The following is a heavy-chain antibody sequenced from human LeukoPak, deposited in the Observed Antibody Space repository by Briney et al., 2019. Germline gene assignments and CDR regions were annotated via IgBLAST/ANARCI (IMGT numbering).Heavy chain of an antibody. CDR1: GGSIPTSTYH. D-gene: IGHD5-18*01. V-gene: IGHV4-39*07. Sequence: SETLSLTCTVSGGSIPTSTYHWGWIRQSPGKGLEWIGSVHYSGSTYYNPSLKSRVTISVDTSKNQFSLKLSSVTAADTAVYYCARVFVDTAGVDYWGQGTLVTVSS. CDR2: VHYSGST. J-gene: IGHJ4*02. CDR3: ARVFVDTAGVDY.